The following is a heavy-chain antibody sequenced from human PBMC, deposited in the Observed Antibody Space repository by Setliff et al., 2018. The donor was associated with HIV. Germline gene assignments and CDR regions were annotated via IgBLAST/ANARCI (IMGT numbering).Heavy chain of an antibody. CDR3: AREFCTHGVCYEYYLDY. V-gene: IGHV4-59*11. Sequence: SETLSLTCTVSDGSISRHYWSWIHQSPGKGLEWIGYMNDSGSAKYNPSLKSRVTISVETSKSQFSLRVNSVTAADSAIYYCAREFCTHGVCYEYYLDYWGQGTLVTVSS. CDR2: MNDSGSA. D-gene: IGHD2-8*01. CDR1: DGSISRHY. J-gene: IGHJ4*02.